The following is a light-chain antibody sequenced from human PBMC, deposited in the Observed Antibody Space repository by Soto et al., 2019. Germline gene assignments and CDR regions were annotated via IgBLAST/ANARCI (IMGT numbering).Light chain of an antibody. CDR2: AAS. J-gene: IGKJ1*01. CDR1: QGISTS. Sequence: DIQMTQSPSSLSASVEDRVTITCRASQGISTSLVWYQQTPGTVPKLLIFAASTLQSGVPSRFSGSGSGTDFTLTISIRRPEDVATYYCQIYSGAPWTFGQGTKVVIK. CDR3: QIYSGAPWT. V-gene: IGKV1-27*01.